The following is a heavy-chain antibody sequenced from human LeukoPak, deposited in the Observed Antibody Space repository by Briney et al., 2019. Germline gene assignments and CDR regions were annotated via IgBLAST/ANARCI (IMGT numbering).Heavy chain of an antibody. CDR2: ISGGGGST. V-gene: IGHV3-23*01. J-gene: IGHJ4*02. Sequence: PGGSLRLSCAASVFTFTSYSMNWVRQAPGKGLEWVSTISGGGGSTYYADSVKGRFTISRDNSKNTLYLQVNSLRAEDTAVYYCARVGGSSLTIDYWGQGTLVTVSS. CDR3: ARVGGSSLTIDY. D-gene: IGHD1-26*01. CDR1: VFTFTSYS.